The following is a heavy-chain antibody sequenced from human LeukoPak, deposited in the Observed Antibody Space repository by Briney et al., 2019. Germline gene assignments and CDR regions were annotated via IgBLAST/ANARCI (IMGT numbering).Heavy chain of an antibody. CDR1: GGSFSGYY. CDR2: INHSGST. CDR3: ARGPDYIAARRTSYCYYGMDV. J-gene: IGHJ6*02. D-gene: IGHD6-6*01. Sequence: SETLSLTCAVYGGSFSGYYWSWIRQPPGKGLEWIGEINHSGSTNYNPSLKSRVTISVDTSKNQFSLKLSSVTAADTAVYYCARGPDYIAARRTSYCYYGMDVWGQGTTVAVSS. V-gene: IGHV4-34*01.